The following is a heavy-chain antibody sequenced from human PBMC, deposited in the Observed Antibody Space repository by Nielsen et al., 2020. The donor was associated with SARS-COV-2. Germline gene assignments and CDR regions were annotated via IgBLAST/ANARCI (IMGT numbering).Heavy chain of an antibody. Sequence: SETLSFTCAVSGGSISSSNWWSWVRQPPGKGLEWIGEIYHSGSTNYNPSLKSRVTISVDKSKNQFSLKLSSVTAADTAVYYCARTYYYDSSGLTYWGQGTLVTVSS. CDR3: ARTYYYDSSGLTY. CDR2: IYHSGST. J-gene: IGHJ4*02. D-gene: IGHD3-22*01. V-gene: IGHV4-4*02. CDR1: GGSISSSNW.